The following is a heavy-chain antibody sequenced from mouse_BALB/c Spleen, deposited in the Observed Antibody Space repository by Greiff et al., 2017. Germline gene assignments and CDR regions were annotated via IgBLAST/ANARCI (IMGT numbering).Heavy chain of an antibody. CDR1: GDSITSGY. CDR2: ISYSGST. CDR3: ASYRYDVYYAMDY. Sequence: EVQLQQSGPSLVKPSQTLSLTCSVTGDSITSGYWNWIRKFPGNKLEYMGYISYSGSTYYNPSLKSRISITRDTSKNQYYLQLNSVTTEDTATYYCASYRYDVYYAMDYWGQGTSVTVSS. V-gene: IGHV3-8*02. D-gene: IGHD2-14*01. J-gene: IGHJ4*01.